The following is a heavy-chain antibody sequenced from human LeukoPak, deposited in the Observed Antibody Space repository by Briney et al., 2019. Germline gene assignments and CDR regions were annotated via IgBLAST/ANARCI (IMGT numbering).Heavy chain of an antibody. V-gene: IGHV3-66*01. CDR2: YSGDTT. D-gene: IGHD3-10*01. CDR1: GFIVSNNH. J-gene: IGHJ4*02. Sequence: PGGSLRLSCAASGFIVSNNHINWIRQAPGKGLEWVSIYSGDTTYYSDSVKGRFILSSDNSKNMLYLQMNSLRVEDTAVYYCARERPGSRVLDYWGQGTVVTVSS. CDR3: ARERPGSRVLDY.